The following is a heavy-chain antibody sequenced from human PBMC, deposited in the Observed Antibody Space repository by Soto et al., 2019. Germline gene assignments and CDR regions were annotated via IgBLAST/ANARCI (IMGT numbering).Heavy chain of an antibody. Sequence: QLQLQESGPGLVKPSETLSLTCTVSGGSISSRSYYWAWIRQPPGKGLEWIGSINYSGSTYYNPSLKSRVTISVDTSKNQFSLKLSSVTAADTAVYYCANYFYEITKDFPHWGQGTLVTVSS. J-gene: IGHJ1*01. CDR2: INYSGST. CDR3: ANYFYEITKDFPH. D-gene: IGHD3-10*01. CDR1: GGSISSRSYY. V-gene: IGHV4-39*01.